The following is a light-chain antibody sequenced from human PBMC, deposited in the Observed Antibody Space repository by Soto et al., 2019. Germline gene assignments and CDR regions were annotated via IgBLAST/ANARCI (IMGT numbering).Light chain of an antibody. CDR2: GAS. CDR3: QQYNNWPPWT. V-gene: IGKV3-20*01. CDR1: QSVSNNY. Sequence: EIVLVQSPGTLSLSPGERATLSCRASQSVSNNYLAWYQQKPGQAPRLLIYGASSRATGVPDRFSGSGTGTDFSLTITRLEPEDFAVYYCQQYNNWPPWTFGQGTKVEIK. J-gene: IGKJ1*01.